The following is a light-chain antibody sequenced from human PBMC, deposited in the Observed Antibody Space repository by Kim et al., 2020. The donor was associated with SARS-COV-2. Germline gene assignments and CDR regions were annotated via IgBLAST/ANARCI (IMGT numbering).Light chain of an antibody. Sequence: KTVTISCSRSSGKNGSAYVQWYQQRPGRAPTTLIYEDNQRPSWVPVRFSGSIDRSSNSASLTISGLRSEDEADYYCQSYDDNYRAVFGGGTQLTVL. CDR1: SGKNGSAY. V-gene: IGLV6-57*03. CDR3: QSYDDNYRAV. CDR2: EDN. J-gene: IGLJ2*01.